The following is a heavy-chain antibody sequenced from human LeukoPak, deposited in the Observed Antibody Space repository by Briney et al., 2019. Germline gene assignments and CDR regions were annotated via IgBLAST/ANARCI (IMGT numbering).Heavy chain of an antibody. CDR2: ISSGRTSI. CDR3: ARGEKDSAFDY. J-gene: IGHJ4*02. Sequence: PGGSLRLSCAASGLTFTAYSMNWARQAPGKGLEWLSSISSGRTSIYYADSVKGRFTISRDNAKKSLYLQMNSLRAEDTAVYYCARGEKDSAFDYWGQGTLVTVSS. D-gene: IGHD5-18*01. CDR1: GLTFTAYS. V-gene: IGHV3-21*01.